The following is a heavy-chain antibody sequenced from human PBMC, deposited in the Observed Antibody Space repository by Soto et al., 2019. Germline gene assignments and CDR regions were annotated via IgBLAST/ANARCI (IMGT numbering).Heavy chain of an antibody. J-gene: IGHJ4*02. CDR3: TTDLLATVVTGWLGY. D-gene: IGHD4-17*01. CDR1: GFTFSNAW. CDR2: IKSKTDGGTT. Sequence: GGSLRLSCAASGFTFSNAWMNWVRQAPGKGLEWVGRIKSKTDGGTTDYAAPVKGRFTISRDDSKNTLYLQMNSLKTEDTAVYYCTTDLLATVVTGWLGYWGQGTLVTVSS. V-gene: IGHV3-15*07.